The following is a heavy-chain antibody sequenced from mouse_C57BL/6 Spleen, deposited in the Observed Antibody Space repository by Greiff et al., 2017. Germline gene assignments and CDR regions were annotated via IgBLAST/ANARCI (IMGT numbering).Heavy chain of an antibody. CDR2: INPNNGGT. J-gene: IGHJ2*01. Sequence: VQLQQSGPELVKPGASVKISCKASGYTFTDYYMTWVKQSHGKSLEWIGDINPNNGGTCYNQKFKGKATLTVDKSSSTAYMELRSLTSEDSAVYYCARFGYSNYVGDWGKGTTLTVSS. V-gene: IGHV1-26*01. D-gene: IGHD2-5*01. CDR3: ARFGYSNYVGD. CDR1: GYTFTDYY.